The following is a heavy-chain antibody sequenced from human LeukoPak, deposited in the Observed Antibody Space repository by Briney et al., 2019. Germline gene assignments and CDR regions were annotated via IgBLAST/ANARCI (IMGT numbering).Heavy chain of an antibody. D-gene: IGHD2/OR15-2a*01. CDR2: ISYDGSNK. CDR1: GFTFSSYA. J-gene: IGHJ4*02. V-gene: IGHV3-30*14. Sequence: QPGGSLRLSCAASGFTFSSYAMHWVRQAPGKGLEWVAVISYDGSNKYYADSVKGRFTIFRDNFKNMLFLQMSSLRAEDTAVYYCVKGGNFDYWGQGTLVTVSS. CDR3: VKGGNFDY.